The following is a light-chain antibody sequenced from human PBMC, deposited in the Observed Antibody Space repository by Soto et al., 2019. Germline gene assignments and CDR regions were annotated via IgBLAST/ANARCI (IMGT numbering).Light chain of an antibody. V-gene: IGKV1-39*01. CDR2: GAS. Sequence: DIQMTQSPSSLSASVGDRVTITCRASQRISSSLNWYQQKPGKAPKLLMYGASNLQSGVPSRISGGGFGTDFTLTISSLQPEDFATYYCQQSYSTPQTFGQGTKLEIK. CDR1: QRISSS. J-gene: IGKJ2*01. CDR3: QQSYSTPQT.